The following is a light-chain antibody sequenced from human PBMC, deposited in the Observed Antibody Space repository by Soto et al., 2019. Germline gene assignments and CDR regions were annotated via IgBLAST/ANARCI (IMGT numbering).Light chain of an antibody. CDR3: QHYQTLPLT. J-gene: IGKJ4*01. Sequence: DIQMTQSPSSLSASVGDRVTITCQASQDITNYLNWYQQKPGRAPRLLIYDASNLETGVPSRFNGSGSGTDFTFTITSLQPGDTATYYCQHYQTLPLTFGGGTKVDIK. V-gene: IGKV1-33*01. CDR1: QDITNY. CDR2: DAS.